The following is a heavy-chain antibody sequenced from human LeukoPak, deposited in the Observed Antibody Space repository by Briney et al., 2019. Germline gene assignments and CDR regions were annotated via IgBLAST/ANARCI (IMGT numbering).Heavy chain of an antibody. D-gene: IGHD3-10*01. J-gene: IGHJ4*02. CDR3: ARRHHFGFLDS. CDR1: GFTFSSSA. Sequence: GGSLRLSCAASGFTFSSSAMTWVRQAPGRGLEWAANIKQDGSEKYYVDSVKGRFTISRDNAKNSVYLQMNSLRAEDTAVYYCARRHHFGFLDSWGQGTLVTVSS. CDR2: IKQDGSEK. V-gene: IGHV3-7*04.